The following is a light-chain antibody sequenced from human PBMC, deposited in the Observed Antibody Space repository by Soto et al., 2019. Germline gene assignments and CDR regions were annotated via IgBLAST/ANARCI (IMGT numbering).Light chain of an antibody. Sequence: DIQMTQSPSTLSASVGDRVTITFRASQSIGTLLAWYQHRPGKAPSLMIYDASTLRSGVPSRFSGSGSGTEFTLTISSLQADDFAPYNSALSATYPLPFAQRTRLAI. V-gene: IGKV1-5*01. CDR3: ALSATYPLP. J-gene: IGKJ5*01. CDR2: DAS. CDR1: QSIGTL.